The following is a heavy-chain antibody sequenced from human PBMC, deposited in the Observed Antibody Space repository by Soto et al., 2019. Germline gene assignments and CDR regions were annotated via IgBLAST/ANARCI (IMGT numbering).Heavy chain of an antibody. CDR3: ARAIDSSSYNYFDY. D-gene: IGHD6-6*01. J-gene: IGHJ4*02. Sequence: SETLSLTCAVSGGSISSGGYSWSWIRQPPGKGLEWIGYIYHSGSTYYNPSLKSRVTISVDRSKNQFSLKLSSVTAADTAVYYCARAIDSSSYNYFDYWGQGTLVTVSS. CDR2: IYHSGST. CDR1: GGSISSGGYS. V-gene: IGHV4-30-2*01.